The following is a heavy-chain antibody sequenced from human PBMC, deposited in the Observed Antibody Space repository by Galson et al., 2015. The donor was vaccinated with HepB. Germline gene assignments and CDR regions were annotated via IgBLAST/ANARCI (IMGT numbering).Heavy chain of an antibody. J-gene: IGHJ4*02. Sequence: SVKVSCKASGYTFTSYGISWVRQAPGQGLEWMGWISVYNGNTNYAQKYQGRVTMTTDTSTNTAYMALRSLRSDDTAMYYCARGGRLGELPSFDYWGQGTLVTVSS. CDR1: GYTFTSYG. CDR2: ISVYNGNT. D-gene: IGHD3-16*02. V-gene: IGHV1-18*01. CDR3: ARGGRLGELPSFDY.